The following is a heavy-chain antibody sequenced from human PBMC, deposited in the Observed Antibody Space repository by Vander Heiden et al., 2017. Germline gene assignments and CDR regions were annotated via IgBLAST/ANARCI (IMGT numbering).Heavy chain of an antibody. D-gene: IGHD3-9*01. CDR2: VDHSGST. CDR3: ARGDTQKKNDAFDL. CDR1: GDSCKVLS. Sequence: QVLLQQWGAGLLKPSWTVSVSCDVYGDSCKVLSWNWTRQSPGKGLEWIGSVDHSGSTNYNPALKSRVTISRDTSMNQFSLRLSSVTAADMAVYYCARGDTQKKNDAFDLWGQGTTVTVSS. J-gene: IGHJ3*01. V-gene: IGHV4-34*02.